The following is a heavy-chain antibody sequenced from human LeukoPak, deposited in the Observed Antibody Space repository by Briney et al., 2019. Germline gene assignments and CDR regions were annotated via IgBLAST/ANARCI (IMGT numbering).Heavy chain of an antibody. J-gene: IGHJ4*02. Sequence: PGGSLRLSCAASGFTFSSYAMHWVRQAPGKGLEWVAVISYDGSNKYYADSVKGRFTISRDNSKNTLYLQMNSLRAEDTAVYYCASGDSSGWYYFDYWGQGTLVTVSS. CDR2: ISYDGSNK. D-gene: IGHD6-19*01. V-gene: IGHV3-30-3*01. CDR1: GFTFSSYA. CDR3: ASGDSSGWYYFDY.